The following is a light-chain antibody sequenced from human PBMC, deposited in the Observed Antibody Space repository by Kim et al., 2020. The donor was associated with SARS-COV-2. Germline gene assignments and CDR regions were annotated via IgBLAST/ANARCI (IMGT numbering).Light chain of an antibody. Sequence: GQSITISCTGTSSDVGDYNYVSWYQQHPGKAPKLMIYEVSKRPSGASYRFSGSKSGNTASLTISGLQAEDEGDYYCSSYTSTSTLVFGGGTKVTVL. V-gene: IGLV2-14*03. CDR3: SSYTSTSTLV. J-gene: IGLJ2*01. CDR2: EVS. CDR1: SSDVGDYNY.